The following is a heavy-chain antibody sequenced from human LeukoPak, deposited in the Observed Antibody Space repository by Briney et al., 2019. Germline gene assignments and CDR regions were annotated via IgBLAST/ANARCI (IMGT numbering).Heavy chain of an antibody. CDR3: ARDFSEDYYDSSGYEDY. J-gene: IGHJ4*02. V-gene: IGHV3-21*01. CDR1: GFIFSGYS. CDR2: ISSSSYI. Sequence: GGSLRLSCAASGFIFSGYSMNWVRQAPGKGLEWVSSISSSSYIYYADSVKGRFTISRDNAKNSLYLQMNSLRAEDTAVYYCARDFSEDYYDSSGYEDYWGQGTLVTVSS. D-gene: IGHD3-22*01.